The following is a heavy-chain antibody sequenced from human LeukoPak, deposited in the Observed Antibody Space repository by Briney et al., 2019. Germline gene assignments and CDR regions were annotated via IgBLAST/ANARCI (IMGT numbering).Heavy chain of an antibody. Sequence: GGSLRLSWAASGFRFRYHDMHWVRQAPGKGLEFVSSIGAAGAHTFYADSVKGRFTISRDNFQSTMYLQMDGLRPEDSAVYYCARELGGTKTGGFDIWGQGTVVTVSS. V-gene: IGHV3-64*02. CDR1: GFRFRYHD. CDR2: IGAAGAHT. CDR3: ARELGGTKTGGFDI. J-gene: IGHJ3*02. D-gene: IGHD1-14*01.